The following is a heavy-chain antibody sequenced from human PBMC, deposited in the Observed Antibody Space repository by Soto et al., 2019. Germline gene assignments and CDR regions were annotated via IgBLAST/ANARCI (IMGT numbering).Heavy chain of an antibody. J-gene: IGHJ5*02. CDR1: GYTFTSYG. D-gene: IGHD4-17*01. CDR2: ISAYNGNT. Sequence: ASVKVSCKASGYTFTSYGISWVRQAPGQGLEWMGWISAYNGNTNYAQKLQGRVTMTTDTSTSTAYMELRSLRSDDTAAYYCAKMTTPYLAWFDPWGQGTLVTVSS. V-gene: IGHV1-18*01. CDR3: AKMTTPYLAWFDP.